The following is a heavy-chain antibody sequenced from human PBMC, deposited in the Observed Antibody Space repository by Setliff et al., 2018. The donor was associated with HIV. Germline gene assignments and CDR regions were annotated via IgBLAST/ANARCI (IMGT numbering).Heavy chain of an antibody. V-gene: IGHV3-66*02. Sequence: GGSLRLSCAASGFTVSSNYMSWVRQAPGKVLEWVSVIYGGGTTHYADSVKGRFTISRDNSKNTVYLQMNSLRVEDTAVYYCARELYREWDYWGQGTLVTVS. CDR1: GFTVSSNY. D-gene: IGHD3-10*01. J-gene: IGHJ4*02. CDR2: IYGGGTT. CDR3: ARELYREWDY.